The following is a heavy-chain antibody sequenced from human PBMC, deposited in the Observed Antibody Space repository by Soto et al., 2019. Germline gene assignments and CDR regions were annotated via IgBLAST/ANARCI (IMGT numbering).Heavy chain of an antibody. CDR1: GDSITNYY. D-gene: IGHD3-16*01. J-gene: IGHJ5*02. CDR3: ARDDYKDGGNNWFDP. V-gene: IGHV4-4*07. Sequence: SETLSLTCTVSGDSITNYYWSWIRQPAGKGLEWIGRIYTKERTNYNLSFRNRVTMSVDTSKNQFSLKLDAVTAADTAVYYCARDDYKDGGNNWFDPWGQGTLVTVSS. CDR2: IYTKERT.